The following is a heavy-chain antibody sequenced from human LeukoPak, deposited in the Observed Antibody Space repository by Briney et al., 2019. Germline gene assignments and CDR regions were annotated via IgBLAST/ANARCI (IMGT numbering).Heavy chain of an antibody. V-gene: IGHV4-34*01. CDR3: AKRFCSGSSCFFLESEFFQH. J-gene: IGHJ1*01. CDR1: GGSFSGYY. CDR2: INHSGST. Sequence: SETLSLTCAVYGGSFSGYYWSWIRQPPGKGLEWIGEINHSGSTNYNPSLKSRVTISVDTSKNQFSLKLSSVTAADTAVYYCAKRFCSGSSCFFLESEFFQHWGQGTLVTVSS. D-gene: IGHD2-2*01.